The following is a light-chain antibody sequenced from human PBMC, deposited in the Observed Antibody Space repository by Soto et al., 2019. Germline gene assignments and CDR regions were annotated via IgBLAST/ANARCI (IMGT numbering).Light chain of an antibody. J-gene: IGKJ1*01. Sequence: EIVLTQSPGTLSLSPGERATLSCRASQSVSSSYLAWYQQKPGQAPRLLIYGASNRATGIPDRFSGSGSGTDFTLTISRLEPEDFAMYYCHQYNNWPRTFGQGTKV. CDR2: GAS. V-gene: IGKV3-20*01. CDR1: QSVSSSY. CDR3: HQYNNWPRT.